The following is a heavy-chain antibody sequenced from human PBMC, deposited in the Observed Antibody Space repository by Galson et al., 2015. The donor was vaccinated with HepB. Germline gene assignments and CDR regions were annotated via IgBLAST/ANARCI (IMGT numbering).Heavy chain of an antibody. V-gene: IGHV3-23*01. CDR1: GFAFDTHA. D-gene: IGHD5-18*01. Sequence: LRLSCAASGFAFDTHAMSGVRQAPGRGLEWISGISGNGDSTFYADSVKGRFTVSRDNSNNMLYLQMNSLRAEDAGLYFCAKGYGLFDSWGQGILVTVSS. J-gene: IGHJ5*01. CDR3: AKGYGLFDS. CDR2: ISGNGDST.